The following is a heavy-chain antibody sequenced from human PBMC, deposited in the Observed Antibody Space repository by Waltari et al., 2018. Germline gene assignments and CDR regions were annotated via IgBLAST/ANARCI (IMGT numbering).Heavy chain of an antibody. CDR3: AASVVVPAAMPALDY. CDR2: VDAEDGET. V-gene: IGHV1-24*01. CDR1: GYTLTELS. J-gene: IGHJ4*02. Sequence: QVQLVQSGAEVKKPGASVKVSCKVSGYTLTELSMHWVRQAPGKGLEWMGGVDAEDGETSDAQKCQGRVTMTEDTSTDTAYMELSSLRSEYTAVYYCAASVVVPAAMPALDYWGQGTLVTVSS. D-gene: IGHD2-2*01.